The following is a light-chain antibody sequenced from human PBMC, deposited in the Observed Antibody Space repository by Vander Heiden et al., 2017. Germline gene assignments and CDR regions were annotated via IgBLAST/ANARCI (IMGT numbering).Light chain of an antibody. CDR1: TSNIGAAYD. Sequence: QSVLTQPPSVSGTPGQRVTISCTGSTSNIGAAYDVHWYQQVPATAPKLLVYANNNRPSGVPDRFSSSKSGTSASLAITGLQAEDEAYYYCQSYDSSLNGHVVFGGGTKLTVL. CDR2: ANN. J-gene: IGLJ2*01. CDR3: QSYDSSLNGHVV. V-gene: IGLV1-40*01.